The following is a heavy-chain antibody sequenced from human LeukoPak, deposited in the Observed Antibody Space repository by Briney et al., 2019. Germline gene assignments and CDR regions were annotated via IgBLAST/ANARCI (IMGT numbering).Heavy chain of an antibody. J-gene: IGHJ4*02. D-gene: IGHD4-17*01. CDR2: ISHDSVVI. CDR3: AREGFSTVTSDY. CDR1: GFTFDNYN. Sequence: GGSLRLSCAVSGFTFDNYNINWVRQAPGKGLEWVSYISHDSVVIYYTDSVKGRFTVSRDNVNNLLYLQMSRLTVDDAAVYYCAREGFSTVTSDYWGQGTLVTVSS. V-gene: IGHV3-48*04.